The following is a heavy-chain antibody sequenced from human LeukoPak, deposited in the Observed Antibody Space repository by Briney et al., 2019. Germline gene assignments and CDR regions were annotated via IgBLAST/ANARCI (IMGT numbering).Heavy chain of an antibody. D-gene: IGHD5-12*01. CDR2: VRNDGSNE. CDR3: AKESDSGYHSEGPKN. V-gene: IGHV3-30*02. CDR1: GFVLSDYG. Sequence: GGSLRLSCAASGFVLSDYGMHWVRQAPGRGLEWVAFVRNDGSNEYYVGSVKGRFTISRDKSKNTLYLQMNSLRAEDTAVYSCAKESDSGYHSEGPKNWGLGTLVTVSS. J-gene: IGHJ4*02.